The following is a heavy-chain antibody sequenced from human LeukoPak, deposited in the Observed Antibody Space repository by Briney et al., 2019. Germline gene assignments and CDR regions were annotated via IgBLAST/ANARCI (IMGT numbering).Heavy chain of an antibody. CDR2: IKSKTDGGTT. J-gene: IGHJ4*02. CDR3: TTRGGSFSIFDY. V-gene: IGHV3-15*01. CDR1: GFTFSDAW. Sequence: PGGSLSLSCAASGFTFSDAWMSWVRQAPGKGLEWVGRIKSKTDGGTTDYAAPVKGRFTISRDDSKNTLYLQMNSLKTEDTAVYYCTTRGGSFSIFDYWGQGTLVTVSS. D-gene: IGHD1-26*01.